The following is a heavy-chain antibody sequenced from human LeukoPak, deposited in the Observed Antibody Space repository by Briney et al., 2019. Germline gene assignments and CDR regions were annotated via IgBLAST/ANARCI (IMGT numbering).Heavy chain of an antibody. CDR3: ARDWYYYDSGSQTWDY. CDR2: LYSGGGT. Sequence: GGSLRLSCAASGFTFSTYWMTWVRQAPGKGLEWVSVLYSGGGTYYAGSVKGRFTISRDNSKNTLYLQMNSLRAEDTAVYYCARDWYYYDSGSQTWDYWGQGTLVTVSS. D-gene: IGHD3-10*01. J-gene: IGHJ4*02. V-gene: IGHV3-53*01. CDR1: GFTFSTYW.